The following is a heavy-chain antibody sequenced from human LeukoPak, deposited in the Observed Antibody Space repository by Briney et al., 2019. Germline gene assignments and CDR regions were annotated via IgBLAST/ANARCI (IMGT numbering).Heavy chain of an antibody. J-gene: IGHJ3*02. D-gene: IGHD2-15*01. CDR1: GYTFTSYG. CDR3: ARGTTRVGYCSGGSCYNSGFDI. V-gene: IGHV1-18*01. Sequence: GASVKVSCKASGYTFTSYGISWVRQAPGQGLEWMGWISAYNGNTNYAQKFQGRVTMTRDTSISTAYMELSRLISDDAAVYYCARGTTRVGYCSGGSCYNSGFDIWGQGTMVTVSS. CDR2: ISAYNGNT.